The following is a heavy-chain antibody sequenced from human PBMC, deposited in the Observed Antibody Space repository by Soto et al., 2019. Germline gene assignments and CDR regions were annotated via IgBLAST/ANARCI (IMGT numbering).Heavy chain of an antibody. J-gene: IGHJ3*02. CDR2: IYPGDSDT. CDR1: GYSFTSYW. D-gene: IGHD1-26*01. Sequence: GESLKISFKGSGYSFTSYWIGWVHQMPGKGLEWMGIIYPGDSDTRYSPSFQGQVTISADKSISTAYLQWSSLKASDTAMYYCARPVGATTEPLGAFDIWGQGTMVTVSS. CDR3: ARPVGATTEPLGAFDI. V-gene: IGHV5-51*07.